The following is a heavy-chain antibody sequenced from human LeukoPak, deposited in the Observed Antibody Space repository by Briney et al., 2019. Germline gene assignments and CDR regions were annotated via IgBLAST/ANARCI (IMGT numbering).Heavy chain of an antibody. CDR3: ARDHGGKSPWYFDY. Sequence: PSETLSLTCTVSGGSISSYYWSWIRQPPGKGLEWIGYIYYSGSTNYNPSLKSRVTISVDTSKNQFSLKLSSVTAADTAVYYCARDHGGKSPWYFDYWGQGTLVTVSS. J-gene: IGHJ4*02. CDR2: IYYSGST. V-gene: IGHV4-59*01. D-gene: IGHD4-23*01. CDR1: GGSISSYY.